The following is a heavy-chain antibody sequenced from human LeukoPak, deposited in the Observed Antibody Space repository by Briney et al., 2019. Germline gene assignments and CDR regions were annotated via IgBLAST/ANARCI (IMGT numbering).Heavy chain of an antibody. V-gene: IGHV3-7*03. D-gene: IGHD6-6*01. CDR2: IKQDGSEK. Sequence: GGSLRLSCAASGFTFSSYWMSWVRQAPGKGLEWVANIKQDGSEKYYVDSVKGRFTISRDSSKNTLYLQMNSLRAEDTAVYYCASGIAARPLDYWGQGTLVTVSS. CDR3: ASGIAARPLDY. CDR1: GFTFSSYW. J-gene: IGHJ4*02.